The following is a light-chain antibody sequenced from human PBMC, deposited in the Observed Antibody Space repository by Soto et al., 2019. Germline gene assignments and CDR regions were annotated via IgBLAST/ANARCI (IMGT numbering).Light chain of an antibody. CDR3: QQYNTYPLT. V-gene: IGKV1-5*03. J-gene: IGKJ4*01. CDR2: KAS. Sequence: IQMNQFSSHPSASLGEQIHHHCPARPKFNSRLAWFQQKPRKAPKFLIFKASSLESGVPSRFSGSGSGTEFTLTISSLQPDDFATYYCQQYNTYPLTFGGGTKVEIK. CDR1: PKFNSR.